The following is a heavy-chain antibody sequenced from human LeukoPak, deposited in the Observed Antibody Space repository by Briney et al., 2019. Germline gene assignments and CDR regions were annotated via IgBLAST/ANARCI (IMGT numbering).Heavy chain of an antibody. D-gene: IGHD2-8*01. V-gene: IGHV3-7*01. CDR2: IKQDGSAK. Sequence: GGSLRLSCAASGFTFSSYWMSWVRQAPGKGLEWVAMIKQDGSAKYYVDSVKGRFTISRDNAKYSLYLQMNSLKAEDTAVYSCARDCTNGLCYADYWGQGTLVTVSS. CDR1: GFTFSSYW. CDR3: ARDCTNGLCYADY. J-gene: IGHJ4*02.